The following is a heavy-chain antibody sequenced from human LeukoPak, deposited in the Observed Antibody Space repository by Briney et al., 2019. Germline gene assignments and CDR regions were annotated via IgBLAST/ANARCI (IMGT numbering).Heavy chain of an antibody. V-gene: IGHV4-4*02. D-gene: IGHD3-22*01. CDR1: GDSINSLDL. J-gene: IGHJ4*02. CDR3: ARGDSSGYYYHYFDY. CDR2: IYHSGST. Sequence: PSETLSLTCTVSGDSINSLDLWSWVRQPPGKGLEWIGEIYHSGSTNYNPSLKSRVTISVDKSKNQFSLKLSSVTAADTAVYYCARGDSSGYYYHYFDYWGQGTLVTVSS.